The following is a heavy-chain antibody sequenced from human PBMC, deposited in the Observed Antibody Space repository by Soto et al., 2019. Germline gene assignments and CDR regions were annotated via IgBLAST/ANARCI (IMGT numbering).Heavy chain of an antibody. CDR3: ASVTFGGIVLSH. Sequence: SETLSLTCTVSAASFSKYYWTWIRQPPGKGLEWIGYIYFNGNTKYNPSLEGRLTISIDTSKKEFSLKLTSVTAADAAVYYCASVTFGGIVLSHWGQGSLVTVSS. J-gene: IGHJ4*02. CDR1: AASFSKYY. CDR2: IYFNGNT. D-gene: IGHD3-16*01. V-gene: IGHV4-59*01.